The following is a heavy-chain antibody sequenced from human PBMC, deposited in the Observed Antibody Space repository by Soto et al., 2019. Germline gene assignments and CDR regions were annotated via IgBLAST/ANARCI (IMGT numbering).Heavy chain of an antibody. CDR1: GFTFSGSS. CDR2: IRSKANSYAT. CDR3: TSTVYNWNDVRGYYYYMDV. D-gene: IGHD1-1*01. J-gene: IGHJ6*03. V-gene: IGHV3-73*01. Sequence: EVQLVESGGGLVQPGGSLKLSCAASGFTFSGSSMHWVRQASGKGLEWVGRIRSKANSYATAYAASVKGRFTISRDDSKNTAYLQMNSLKTEDTAVYYCTSTVYNWNDVRGYYYYMDVWGKGTTVTVSS.